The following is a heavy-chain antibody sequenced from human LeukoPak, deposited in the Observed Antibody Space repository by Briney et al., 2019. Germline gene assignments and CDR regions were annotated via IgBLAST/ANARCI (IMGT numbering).Heavy chain of an antibody. CDR2: ISYDESNK. Sequence: GGSLRLSCAASGFIFSSYGMHWVRQAPGKGLEWVAVISYDESNKYYAASVKGRFTISRDTSKNTLYLQMNSLRAEDTAMYYCAKVGYSSGWWGALDYWGQGTLVTVSS. J-gene: IGHJ4*02. CDR3: AKVGYSSGWWGALDY. D-gene: IGHD6-19*01. V-gene: IGHV3-30*18. CDR1: GFIFSSYG.